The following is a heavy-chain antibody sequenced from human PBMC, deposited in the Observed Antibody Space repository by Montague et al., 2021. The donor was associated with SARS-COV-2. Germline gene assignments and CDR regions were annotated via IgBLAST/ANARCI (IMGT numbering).Heavy chain of an antibody. CDR2: IYYSGST. D-gene: IGHD3-3*01. CDR1: GASISSYY. J-gene: IGHJ6*02. Sequence: SETLSLTCTVSGASISSYYWSWIRQPPGKGLEWIGYIYYSGSTNXNPSLKSRVTISVDTSKNQFSLKLSSVTAADTAVYYCAREESGFDYYYGMDVWGQGTTVTVSS. CDR3: AREESGFDYYYGMDV. V-gene: IGHV4-59*01.